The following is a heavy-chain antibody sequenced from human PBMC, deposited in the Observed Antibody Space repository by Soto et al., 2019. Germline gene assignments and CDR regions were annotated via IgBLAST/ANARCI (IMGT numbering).Heavy chain of an antibody. Sequence: KESGPTLVKPTQTLTLTCTFSAFSLSTSGVGVGWIRHPPGKGLDWLAPIYWNDDKRYSPSLKSRLTITKDTSKNQVVLTMTNMDPVDTATYSCAHIYYDSSGYLNWFDPWGQGTLVTVSS. CDR3: AHIYYDSSGYLNWFDP. J-gene: IGHJ5*02. D-gene: IGHD3-22*01. CDR2: IYWNDDK. CDR1: AFSLSTSGVG. V-gene: IGHV2-5*01.